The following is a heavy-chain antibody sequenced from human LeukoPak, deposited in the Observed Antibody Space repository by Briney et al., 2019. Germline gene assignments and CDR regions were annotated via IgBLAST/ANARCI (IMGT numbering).Heavy chain of an antibody. CDR1: GYTLTELS. CDR3: ATDHDRLYYFDY. Sequence: ASVKVSCKVSGYTLTELSMHWVRQAPGKGLEWMGGFDPEDGETIYAQKFQGRVTMTEDTSTDTAYMELSSLRSEDTAVYYCATDHDRLYYFDYWGQGTLVTVSS. D-gene: IGHD1-1*01. V-gene: IGHV1-24*01. J-gene: IGHJ4*02. CDR2: FDPEDGET.